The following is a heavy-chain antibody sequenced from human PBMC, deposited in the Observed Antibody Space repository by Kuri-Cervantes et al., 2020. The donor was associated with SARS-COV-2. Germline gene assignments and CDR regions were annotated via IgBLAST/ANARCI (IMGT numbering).Heavy chain of an antibody. CDR3: ARAYCSSTSCFKYFDY. J-gene: IGHJ4*02. D-gene: IGHD2-2*01. V-gene: IGHV3-30-3*01. CDR1: GFTFSSYA. Sequence: GGSLRLSCAASGFTFSSYAMHWVRQAPGKGLEWVAVISYDGSNKYYADSVKGRFTISRDNAKNSLYLQMNSLRAEDMALYYCARAYCSSTSCFKYFDYWGQGTLVTVSS. CDR2: ISYDGSNK.